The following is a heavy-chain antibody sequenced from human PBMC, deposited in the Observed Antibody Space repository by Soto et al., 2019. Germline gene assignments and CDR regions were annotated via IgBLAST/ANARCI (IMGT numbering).Heavy chain of an antibody. CDR3: ARDKSRPMVRDAFDI. Sequence: SETPSLTCTVSGGSISSGGYYWSWIRQHPGKGLEWIGYIYYSGSTYYNPSLKSRVTISVDTSKNQFSLKLSSVTAADTAVYYCARDKSRPMVRDAFDIWGQGTMVTVSS. CDR1: GGSISSGGYY. V-gene: IGHV4-31*03. CDR2: IYYSGST. D-gene: IGHD5-18*01. J-gene: IGHJ3*02.